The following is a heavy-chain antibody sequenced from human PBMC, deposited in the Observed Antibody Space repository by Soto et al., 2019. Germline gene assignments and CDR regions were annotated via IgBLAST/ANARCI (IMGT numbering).Heavy chain of an antibody. V-gene: IGHV1-2*04. CDR1: GYTFTGYD. CDR3: ARATASSSSWHWANDY. D-gene: IGHD6-13*01. Sequence: QVQLVQSGADLKNPGASVKVSCKASGYTFTGYDIYWGRQAPGQGLEGMGWINPNIGFTNYVQQLPCSITMIRDTYIKKAYMEISRLNSDDTAVSYCARATASSSSWHWANDYWGQGTLVTVSS. CDR2: INPNIGFT. J-gene: IGHJ4*02.